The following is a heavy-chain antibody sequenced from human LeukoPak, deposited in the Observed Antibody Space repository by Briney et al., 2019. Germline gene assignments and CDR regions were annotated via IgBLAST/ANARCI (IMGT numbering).Heavy chain of an antibody. V-gene: IGHV3-64*01. Sequence: GGSLRLSCAASGFTFSSYAMHWVRQAPGKGLEYVSAISSNGGRTYYANSVKGRFTISRDNSENTLYLQMGSLRAEDMAVYYCAREDCSSTSCYFDYWGQGTLVTVSS. CDR2: ISSNGGRT. J-gene: IGHJ4*02. D-gene: IGHD2-2*01. CDR1: GFTFSSYA. CDR3: AREDCSSTSCYFDY.